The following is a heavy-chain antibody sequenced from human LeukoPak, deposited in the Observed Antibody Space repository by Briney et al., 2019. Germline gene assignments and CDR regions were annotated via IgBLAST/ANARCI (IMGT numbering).Heavy chain of an antibody. CDR2: MAPNSGNT. J-gene: IGHJ4*02. V-gene: IGHV1-8*01. D-gene: IGHD3-3*01. CDR3: ARYNDLWSGPHFDL. Sequence: ASVKVSCKASGYTFSSYDVNWMRQATGQGLEWMGWMAPNSGNTGYAQRFQGRVTMTRNTSIGTAYMELSSLRSEDTAVYYCARYNDLWSGPHFDLWGQGTLVSVSS. CDR1: GYTFSSYD.